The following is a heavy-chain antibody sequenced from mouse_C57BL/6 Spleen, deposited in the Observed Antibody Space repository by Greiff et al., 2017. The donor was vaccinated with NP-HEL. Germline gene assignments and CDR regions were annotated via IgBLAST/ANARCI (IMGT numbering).Heavy chain of an antibody. CDR2: ISDGGSYT. V-gene: IGHV5-4*01. Sequence: EVKLVESGGGLVKPGGSLKLSCAASGFTFSSYAMSWVRQTPVKRLEWVATISDGGSYTYYPDNVKGRFTISRDNAKNNLFLQMSHLKSEDTAMYYCARDGTTVVAYYYAMDYWGQGTSVTVSS. D-gene: IGHD1-1*01. CDR3: ARDGTTVVAYYYAMDY. CDR1: GFTFSSYA. J-gene: IGHJ4*01.